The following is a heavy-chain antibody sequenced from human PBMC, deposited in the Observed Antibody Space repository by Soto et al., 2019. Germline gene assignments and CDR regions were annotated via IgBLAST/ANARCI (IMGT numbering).Heavy chain of an antibody. CDR1: GYTFTSYY. CDR2: INPSGGST. Sequence: QVQLVQSGAEVKKPGASVKVSCKASGYTFTSYYMHWVRQAPGQGLEWMGIINPSGGSTSYAQKFQGRVTMTRDTSTSPVYMELSSLRSEDTAVYYCARVPPSIAVAGEFDYWGQGTLVTVSS. D-gene: IGHD6-19*01. V-gene: IGHV1-46*01. J-gene: IGHJ4*02. CDR3: ARVPPSIAVAGEFDY.